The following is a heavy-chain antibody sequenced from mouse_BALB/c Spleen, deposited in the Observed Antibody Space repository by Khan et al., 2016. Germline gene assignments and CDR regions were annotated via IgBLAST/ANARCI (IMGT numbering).Heavy chain of an antibody. J-gene: IGHJ2*01. Sequence: QVQLQQSGTELAKPGASVKMSCKASGYTFTSYWMHWVKQRPGQGLEWIGYINPHTGYTDYNQKFKDKATLTADKSSSPAYVQLRSMTSEDSAVYYCARGDYCGQGTTLTVSS. CDR2: INPHTGYT. V-gene: IGHV1-7*01. CDR1: GYTFTSYW. CDR3: ARGDY.